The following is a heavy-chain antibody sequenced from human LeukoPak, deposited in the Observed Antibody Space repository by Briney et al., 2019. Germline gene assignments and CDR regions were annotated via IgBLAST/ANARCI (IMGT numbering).Heavy chain of an antibody. J-gene: IGHJ6*03. CDR3: ARDPEEQWQYYYYYYMDV. CDR2: INPNSGRT. CDR1: GYTFTGYY. D-gene: IGHD6-19*01. Sequence: ASVKVSCKASGYTFTGYYMHWVPHAPGQGLEWMGRINPNSGRTHYAQKLQGRVTMTRDTSISTAYIELSRLRSDDTAVYYCARDPEEQWQYYYYYYMDVWGKGTTVTVSS. V-gene: IGHV1-2*06.